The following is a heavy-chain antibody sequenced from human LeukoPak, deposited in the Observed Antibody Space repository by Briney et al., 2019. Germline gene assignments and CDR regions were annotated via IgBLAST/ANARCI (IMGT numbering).Heavy chain of an antibody. CDR2: ISYDGSNK. CDR3: AKALESSSDYGDY. Sequence: GGSLRLSCAASGFTFSSYGMHWVRQAPGKGLEWVAVISYDGSNKYYADSVKGRFTISRDNSKNTLYLQMNSLRAEDTAVYYCAKALESSSDYGDYWGQGTLVTVSS. J-gene: IGHJ4*02. CDR1: GFTFSSYG. V-gene: IGHV3-30*18. D-gene: IGHD4-17*01.